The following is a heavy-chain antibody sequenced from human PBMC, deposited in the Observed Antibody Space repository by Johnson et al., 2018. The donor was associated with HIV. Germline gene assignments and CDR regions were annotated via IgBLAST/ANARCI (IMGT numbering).Heavy chain of an antibody. CDR2: IYSGGST. J-gene: IGHJ3*02. D-gene: IGHD6-13*01. Sequence: QVQLVESGGGVVQPERSLRLSCAASGFTFSAYAMHWVRQAPGKGLAWVSVIYSGGSTYYADSVKGRFTISRDNSKNTLYLQMNSLRAEDTAVYYCAREPGSSSRLGAFDIWGQGTMVTVSS. CDR1: GFTFSAYA. V-gene: IGHV3-NL1*01. CDR3: AREPGSSSRLGAFDI.